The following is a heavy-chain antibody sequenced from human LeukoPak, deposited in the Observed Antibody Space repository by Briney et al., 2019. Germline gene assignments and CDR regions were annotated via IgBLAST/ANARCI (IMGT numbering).Heavy chain of an antibody. CDR3: ARGQYGSGTLGH. D-gene: IGHD3-10*01. Sequence: GGSLRLSCSASGFTFSAYAMHWVRQAPGKGLEYVSTINDNGRNTYYVDSVKGRFTISRDNSKNTLYLQMSSLRVEDTAVYYCARGQYGSGTLGHWGQGTLVTVSS. CDR2: INDNGRNT. CDR1: GFTFSAYA. V-gene: IGHV3-64*04. J-gene: IGHJ4*02.